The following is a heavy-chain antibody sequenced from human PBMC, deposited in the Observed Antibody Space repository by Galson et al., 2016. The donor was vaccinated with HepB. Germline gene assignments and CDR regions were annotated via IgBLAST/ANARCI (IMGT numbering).Heavy chain of an antibody. D-gene: IGHD3-22*01. CDR2: ITSSGSDK. V-gene: IGHV3-11*01. Sequence: SLRLSCAASGFTFSDYYMDWIRQAPGKGLEWVSYITSSGSDKYYADSVRGRFTISRDNSKNSLYLQMNSLRAEDTAVYYCARAPYYDSSGYFYVSHVLDSWGQGTLVTVSS. CDR1: GFTFSDYY. CDR3: ARAPYYDSSGYFYVSHVLDS. J-gene: IGHJ4*02.